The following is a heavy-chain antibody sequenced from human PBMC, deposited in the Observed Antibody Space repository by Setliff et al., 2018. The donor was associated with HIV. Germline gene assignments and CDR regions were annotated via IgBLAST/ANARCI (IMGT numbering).Heavy chain of an antibody. V-gene: IGHV3-9*01. J-gene: IGHJ4*02. CDR2: ISWNSGDI. Sequence: PGGSLRLSCAASGCTFDDYAMHWVRQAQRKGLEWVSGISWNSGDIGDAASVKGRFTISRANAKNSLYLQMYRLRAEDTALYYCAKGGCGSGSYKYIDYWGQGTLVTVSS. CDR1: GCTFDDYA. D-gene: IGHD3-10*01. CDR3: AKGGCGSGSYKYIDY.